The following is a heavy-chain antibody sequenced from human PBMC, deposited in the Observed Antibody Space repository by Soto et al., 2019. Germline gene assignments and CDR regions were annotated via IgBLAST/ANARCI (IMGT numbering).Heavy chain of an antibody. CDR2: IYYSGST. Sequence: LSLTCTVSGVSISSGHDYWGWIRQPPGKGLEWIGSIYYSGSTYYNPSLKSRVTISADTSKNQFSLRLSSVTAADTAVYYCARVSGTYSSFLDYWGQGTLVTVSS. CDR3: ARVSGTYSSFLDY. CDR1: GVSISSGHDY. D-gene: IGHD5-18*01. J-gene: IGHJ4*02. V-gene: IGHV4-39*01.